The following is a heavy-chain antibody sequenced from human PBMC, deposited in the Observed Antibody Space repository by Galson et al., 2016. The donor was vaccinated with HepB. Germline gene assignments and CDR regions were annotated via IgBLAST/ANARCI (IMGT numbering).Heavy chain of an antibody. V-gene: IGHV3-73*01. CDR2: IRNKAYSYAT. Sequence: SLRLSCAASGFTFSGSTMHWVRQASGKGLEWVGRIRNKAYSYATAYAASVKGRFTTSRDDSKNTAYLQMNSLKTEDTAVYYCTRQVPITMVRGVLPKYDDYYYYMDVWGKGTTVTVSS. D-gene: IGHD3-10*01. CDR1: GFTFSGST. J-gene: IGHJ6*03. CDR3: TRQVPITMVRGVLPKYDDYYYYMDV.